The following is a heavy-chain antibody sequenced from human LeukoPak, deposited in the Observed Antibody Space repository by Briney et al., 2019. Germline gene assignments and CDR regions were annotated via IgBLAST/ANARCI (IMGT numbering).Heavy chain of an antibody. D-gene: IGHD3-10*01. CDR3: ALGAVRGVLDY. CDR1: GFTFSDYY. V-gene: IGHV3-11*04. Sequence: GGSLRLSRAASGFTFSDYYMSWIRQAPGKGLEWVSYISSSGSTIYYADSVEGRFTISRDNAKNSLYLQMNSLRAEDTAVYYCALGAVRGVLDYWGQGTLVTVSS. CDR2: ISSSGSTI. J-gene: IGHJ4*02.